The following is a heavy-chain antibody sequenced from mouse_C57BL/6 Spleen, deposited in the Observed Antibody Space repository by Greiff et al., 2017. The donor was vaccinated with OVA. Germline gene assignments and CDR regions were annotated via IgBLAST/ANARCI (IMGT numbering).Heavy chain of an antibody. D-gene: IGHD2-4*01. V-gene: IGHV5-12*01. CDR3: ARPYGLYDYDEGAWFAY. J-gene: IGHJ3*01. Sequence: EVKLVESGGGLVQPGGSLKLSCAASGFTFSDYYMYWVRQTPEKRLEWVAYISNGGGSTYYPDTVKGRFTISRDNAKNTLYLQMSRLKSEDTAMYYCARPYGLYDYDEGAWFAYWGQGTLVTVSA. CDR1: GFTFSDYY. CDR2: ISNGGGST.